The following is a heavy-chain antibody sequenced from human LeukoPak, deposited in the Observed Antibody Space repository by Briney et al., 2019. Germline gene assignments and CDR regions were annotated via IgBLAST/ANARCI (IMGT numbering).Heavy chain of an antibody. CDR2: IYYSGDS. J-gene: IGHJ4*02. Sequence: SETLSLTCTVSGGSISSSSYYWGWIRQPPGKGLEWIGSIYYSGDSYYNPSLKSRVTISVDTSNSQFSLKLSSVTAADTAVYYCARVGYCSGGSCYSSGQLDYWGQGTLVTVSS. CDR1: GGSISSSSYY. CDR3: ARVGYCSGGSCYSSGQLDY. D-gene: IGHD2-15*01. V-gene: IGHV4-39*01.